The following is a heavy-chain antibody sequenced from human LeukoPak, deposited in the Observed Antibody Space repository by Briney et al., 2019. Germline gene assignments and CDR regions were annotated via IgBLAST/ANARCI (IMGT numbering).Heavy chain of an antibody. V-gene: IGHV4-34*01. CDR1: GGSFSGYY. J-gene: IGHJ4*02. Sequence: PSETLSLTCAVYGGSFSGYYWSWIRQPPGKGLEWIGEINHSGSTNYNPSLKSRVTISVDTSKNQFSLKLSSVTAADTAVYYCAREGYDSSGYSKKAPDYWGQGTLVTVSS. D-gene: IGHD3-22*01. CDR3: AREGYDSSGYSKKAPDY. CDR2: INHSGST.